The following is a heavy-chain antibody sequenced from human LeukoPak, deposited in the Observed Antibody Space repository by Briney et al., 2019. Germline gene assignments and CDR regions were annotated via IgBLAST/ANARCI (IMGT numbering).Heavy chain of an antibody. CDR2: IRNDGINK. D-gene: IGHD2-2*01. CDR1: GFTFSSYG. Sequence: PGGSLRLSCAASGFTFSSYGMHWVRQAPGKGLEWLTFIRNDGINKEYADSVKGRFTISRDNSKNTLYLQMSSLRTEDTAVYYCARDKLDESSTSWDMFIYYYYMDVWGKGTTVTISS. V-gene: IGHV3-30*02. J-gene: IGHJ6*03. CDR3: ARDKLDESSTSWDMFIYYYYMDV.